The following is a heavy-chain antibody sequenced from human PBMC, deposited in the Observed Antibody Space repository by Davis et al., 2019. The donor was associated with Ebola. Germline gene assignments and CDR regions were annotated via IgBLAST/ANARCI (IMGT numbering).Heavy chain of an antibody. CDR2: INQDGGAK. Sequence: GESLKISCVASGFTFGSYWMSWVRQAPGKGLEWVANINQDGGAKYYVDSVKGRFTISRDNAKNSLYLRMNSLRAEDTAIYYCARSDIAAAATNVVGFDYWGQGTLVTVSS. CDR3: ARSDIAAAATNVVGFDY. CDR1: GFTFGSYW. V-gene: IGHV3-7*01. D-gene: IGHD6-13*01. J-gene: IGHJ4*02.